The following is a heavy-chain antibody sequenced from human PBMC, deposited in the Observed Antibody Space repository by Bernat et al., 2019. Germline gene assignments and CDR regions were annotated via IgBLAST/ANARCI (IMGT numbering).Heavy chain of an antibody. CDR2: IKKDGSEK. CDR3: ARDVGTTSYFDS. J-gene: IGHJ4*02. Sequence: EVQLVESGGGLVQPGGSLRLSCAASGFTFGSSWMTWVRQAPGKGLEWVANIKKDGSEKYYVDSVKGRFTISRDNAKNSLYLQMNSLRAEDTAVYYCARDVGTTSYFDSWGQGTLVTVSS. D-gene: IGHD1-7*01. CDR1: GFTFGSSW. V-gene: IGHV3-7*04.